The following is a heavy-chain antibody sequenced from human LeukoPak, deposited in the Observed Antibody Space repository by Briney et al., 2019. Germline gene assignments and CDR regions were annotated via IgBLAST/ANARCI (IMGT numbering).Heavy chain of an antibody. Sequence: ASVKVSCKASGYTFTSYDINWVRQATGQGLEWMGWMNPNSGNTGYAQKFQGRVTMTRNTSISTAYMELSSLRSEDTAVYYCARGPYRPLLRFLEWLPQSPNNWFDPWGQGTLVTVSS. V-gene: IGHV1-8*01. CDR1: GYTFTSYD. D-gene: IGHD3-3*01. CDR2: MNPNSGNT. J-gene: IGHJ5*02. CDR3: ARGPYRPLLRFLEWLPQSPNNWFDP.